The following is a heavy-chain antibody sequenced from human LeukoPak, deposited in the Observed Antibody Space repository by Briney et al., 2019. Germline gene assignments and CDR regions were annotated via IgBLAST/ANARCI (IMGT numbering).Heavy chain of an antibody. CDR3: ARDQVNELRYFDWLLPGD. CDR1: GGTFSSYA. J-gene: IGHJ4*02. D-gene: IGHD3-9*01. CDR2: IIPIFGTA. V-gene: IGHV1-69*05. Sequence: SVKVSCKASGGTFSSYAISWVRQAPGQGLEWMGGIIPIFGTANYAQKFQGRVTITTDESTSAAYMELSSLRSEDTAVYYCARDQVNELRYFDWLLPGDWGQGTLVTVSS.